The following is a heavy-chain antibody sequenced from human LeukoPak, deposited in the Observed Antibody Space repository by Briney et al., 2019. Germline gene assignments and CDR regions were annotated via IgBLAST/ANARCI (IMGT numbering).Heavy chain of an antibody. V-gene: IGHV3-23*01. D-gene: IGHD3-3*01. CDR2: ISGSGGST. CDR1: GFTFSSYA. Sequence: GGSLRLSCAASGFTFSSYAMSWVRQAPGKGLDWVSAISGSGGSTYYADSVKGRFTISRDNSKNTLYLQMNSLRAEDTAVYYCAKSSAGFFWSGYYLDYWGQGTLVTVSS. CDR3: AKSSAGFFWSGYYLDY. J-gene: IGHJ4*02.